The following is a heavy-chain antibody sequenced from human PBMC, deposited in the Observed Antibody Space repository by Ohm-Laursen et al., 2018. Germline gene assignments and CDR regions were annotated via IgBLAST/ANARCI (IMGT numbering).Heavy chain of an antibody. Sequence: SETLSLTCAVYGGSFSSYYWSWIRQPPGKGLEWIGYIYYSGSTNYNPSLKSRVTISVDTSKNQFSLKLSSVTAADTAVYYCARDLTVTPWNYGMDVWGQGTTVTVSS. J-gene: IGHJ6*02. CDR1: GGSFSSYY. CDR3: ARDLTVTPWNYGMDV. D-gene: IGHD1-1*01. V-gene: IGHV4-59*01. CDR2: IYYSGST.